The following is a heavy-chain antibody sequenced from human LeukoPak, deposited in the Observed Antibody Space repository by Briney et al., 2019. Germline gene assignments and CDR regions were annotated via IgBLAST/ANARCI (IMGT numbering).Heavy chain of an antibody. Sequence: SETLSLTCTVSGGSISSYYWSWIRQPPGKGLEWIGYIYYSGSTNYNPSLKSRVTISVDTSKNQFSLKLSSVTAADTAVYYCARDGPIKWGQGTLVTVPS. CDR1: GGSISSYY. CDR3: ARDGPIK. CDR2: IYYSGST. D-gene: IGHD5-24*01. J-gene: IGHJ4*02. V-gene: IGHV4-59*01.